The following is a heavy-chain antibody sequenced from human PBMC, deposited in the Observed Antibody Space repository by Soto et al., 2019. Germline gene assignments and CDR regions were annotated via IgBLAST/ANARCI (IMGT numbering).Heavy chain of an antibody. V-gene: IGHV4-39*02. CDR1: GGSISSSSYY. D-gene: IGHD3-10*01. J-gene: IGHJ5*02. Sequence: SETLSLTCTVSGGSISSSSYYWGWIRQPPGKGLEWIGSIYYSGSTYYNPSLKSRVTISVDTSKNQFSLKLSSVTAADTAVYYCAREKYYFYIIGNRRGPRWFLPSGQAT. CDR3: AREKYYFYIIGNRRGPRWFLP. CDR2: IYYSGST.